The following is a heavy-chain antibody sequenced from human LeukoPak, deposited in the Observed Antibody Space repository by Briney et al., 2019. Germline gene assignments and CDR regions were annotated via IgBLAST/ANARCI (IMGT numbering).Heavy chain of an antibody. V-gene: IGHV3-30*02. CDR1: GFTFSSYG. CDR2: IRYDGSNK. CDR3: AKQFLWFGELSHFDY. J-gene: IGHJ4*02. D-gene: IGHD3-10*01. Sequence: PGGSLRLSCAASGFTFSSYGMHWVRQAPGKGLEWVAFIRYDGSNKYYADSVKGRFTISRDNSKNTLYVQMNSLRAEDTAVYYCAKQFLWFGELSHFDYWGQGTLVTVSS.